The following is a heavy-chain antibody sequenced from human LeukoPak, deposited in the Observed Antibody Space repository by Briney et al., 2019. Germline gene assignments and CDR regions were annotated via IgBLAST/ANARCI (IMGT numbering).Heavy chain of an antibody. CDR3: AKVNLLTYYYDSSGFGHFDY. V-gene: IGHV3-23*01. CDR2: ISGSGGST. J-gene: IGHJ4*02. Sequence: GGSLRLSCAASGFTFSSYAMSWVRQAPGKGLEWVSAISGSGGSTYYADSVKGRFTISRDNSKNTLYLQMNSLRAEDTAVYYCAKVNLLTYYYDSSGFGHFDYWGQGTLVTVSS. CDR1: GFTFSSYA. D-gene: IGHD3-22*01.